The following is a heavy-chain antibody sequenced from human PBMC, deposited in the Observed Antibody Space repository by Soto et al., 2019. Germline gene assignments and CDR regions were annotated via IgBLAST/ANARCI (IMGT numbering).Heavy chain of an antibody. D-gene: IGHD1-26*01. CDR3: ARDRPVGVGATPGYDAFDI. V-gene: IGHV1-69*06. CDR1: GGTFSSYA. Sequence: QVQLVQSGAEVKKPGSSVKVSCKASGGTFSSYAISWVRQAPGQGLEWMGGIIPIFGTANYAQKFQGRVTITADKSTSTAYMELSSLRSEDTAVYYCARDRPVGVGATPGYDAFDIWGQGTMVTVSS. J-gene: IGHJ3*02. CDR2: IIPIFGTA.